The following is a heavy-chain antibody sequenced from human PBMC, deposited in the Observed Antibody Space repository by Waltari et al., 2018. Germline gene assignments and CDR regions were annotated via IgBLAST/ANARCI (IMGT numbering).Heavy chain of an antibody. D-gene: IGHD7-27*01. V-gene: IGHV1-24*01. J-gene: IGHJ3*02. CDR1: GYNLTALS. CDR2: FDPEDGET. Sequence: QVQLVQSGAEVKKPGASVKFSCKVSGYNLTALSLPWLRQAPGKGLEWMGCFDPEDGETIYAQKFQGRVTMTEDTSTDTAYMELSSLRSEDTAVYYCAMQTANWDAFDIWGQGTMVTVSS. CDR3: AMQTANWDAFDI.